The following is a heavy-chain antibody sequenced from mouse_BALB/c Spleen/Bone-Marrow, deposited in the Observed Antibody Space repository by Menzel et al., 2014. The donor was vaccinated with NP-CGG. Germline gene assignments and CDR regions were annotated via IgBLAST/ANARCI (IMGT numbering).Heavy chain of an antibody. J-gene: IGHJ1*01. CDR2: INPINGGT. CDR3: TRSNYGYWYFDV. D-gene: IGHD1-1*01. CDR1: GYTFTSYY. V-gene: IGHV1S81*02. Sequence: VQLQQSGAELVKPGASVKLSCKASGYTFTSYYMYWVRQRPGQGLEWIGEINPINGGTKISEKFKNRATLTVDKSSSTAFMQLSTLTSEDSAVYYCTRSNYGYWYFDVWGAGTTVTVSS.